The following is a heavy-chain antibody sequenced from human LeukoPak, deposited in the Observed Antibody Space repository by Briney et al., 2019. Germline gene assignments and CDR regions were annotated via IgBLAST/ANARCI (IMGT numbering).Heavy chain of an antibody. D-gene: IGHD1-1*01. CDR1: GFTFSSYG. V-gene: IGHV3-30*18. J-gene: IGHJ5*02. CDR2: ISYDGSNK. Sequence: PGGSLRLSCAASGFTFSSYGMHWVRQAPGKGLEWVAVISYDGSNKYYADSVKGRFTISRDNSKNTLYLQMNSLRAEDTAVYYCAKDPTPHYRQGTANNWFDPWGQGTLVTVSS. CDR3: AKDPTPHYRQGTANNWFDP.